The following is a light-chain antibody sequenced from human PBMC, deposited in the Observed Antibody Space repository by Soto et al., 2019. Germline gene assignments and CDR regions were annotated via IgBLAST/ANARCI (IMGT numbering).Light chain of an antibody. CDR3: QQNYISPPA. Sequence: DIQMTQSPSSLSASVGDRVTITCRASQSISTYLNWYQQKPGKAPKLLIYAASSLQSEVPSRFSGSGSGTDFTLTISSLQPEDFATYYCQQNYISPPAFGPGTKVDIK. CDR1: QSISTY. CDR2: AAS. V-gene: IGKV1-39*01. J-gene: IGKJ3*01.